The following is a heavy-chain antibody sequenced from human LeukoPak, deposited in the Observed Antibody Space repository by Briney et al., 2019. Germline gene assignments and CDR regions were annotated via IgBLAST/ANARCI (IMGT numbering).Heavy chain of an antibody. D-gene: IGHD5-12*01. V-gene: IGHV3-23*01. Sequence: PGGSLRLSCAASGFTFSSCAMSWVRQAPGKGLEWVSAISGSGGSTYYADSVKGRFTISRDNSKNTLYLQMNSLRAEDTAVYYCATSRYSGYDLSYYFDYWGQGTLVTVSS. CDR3: ATSRYSGYDLSYYFDY. CDR2: ISGSGGST. J-gene: IGHJ4*02. CDR1: GFTFSSCA.